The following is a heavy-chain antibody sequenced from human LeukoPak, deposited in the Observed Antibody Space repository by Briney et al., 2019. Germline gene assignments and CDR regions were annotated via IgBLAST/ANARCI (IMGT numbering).Heavy chain of an antibody. J-gene: IGHJ4*02. CDR1: GFTFSSYG. Sequence: GGSLRLSCAASGFTFSSYGMHWVRQAPGKGLEWVAVISYDGSNKYYADSVKGRFTISRDNSKNTLYLQMNSLRAEDTAVYYCASRSGSYRPFDYWGQGTLVTVSS. CDR2: ISYDGSNK. CDR3: ASRSGSYRPFDY. D-gene: IGHD1-26*01. V-gene: IGHV3-30*03.